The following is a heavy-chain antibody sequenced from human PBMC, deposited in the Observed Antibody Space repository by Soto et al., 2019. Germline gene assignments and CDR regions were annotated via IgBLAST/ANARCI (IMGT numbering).Heavy chain of an antibody. Sequence: GGSLRLSCAASGFTFSSYAISWVRQAPGKGLEWVSAISGSGGSTYYADSVKGRFTISRDNSKNTLYLQMNSLRAEDTAVYYCAKDQCPADWYFDLWGRGTLVTVSS. CDR3: AKDQCPADWYFDL. D-gene: IGHD6-25*01. CDR2: ISGSGGST. V-gene: IGHV3-23*01. CDR1: GFTFSSYA. J-gene: IGHJ2*01.